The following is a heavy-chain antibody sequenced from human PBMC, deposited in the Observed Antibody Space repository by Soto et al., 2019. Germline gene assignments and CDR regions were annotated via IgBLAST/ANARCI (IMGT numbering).Heavy chain of an antibody. CDR3: ARDGSPYGEPHDAFDI. V-gene: IGHV3-30-3*01. J-gene: IGHJ3*02. CDR1: GLTFSTYA. D-gene: IGHD4-17*01. Sequence: GGSLRLSCTASGLTFSTYAMSWVRQAPGKGLQWVALISYDGNNKDFADSVNGRFSISRDNSRNTLYLQLNSLRLEDTAMYYCARDGSPYGEPHDAFDIWGQGTLVTVSS. CDR2: ISYDGNNK.